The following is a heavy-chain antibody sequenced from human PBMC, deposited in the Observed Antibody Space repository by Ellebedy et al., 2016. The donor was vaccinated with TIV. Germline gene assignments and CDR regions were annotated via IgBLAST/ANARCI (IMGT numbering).Heavy chain of an antibody. J-gene: IGHJ4*02. CDR1: GFTLSSNS. V-gene: IGHV3-48*02. CDR3: ARRDYFDY. Sequence: GESLKISXAASGFTLSSNSMNWVRQAPGKGLEWLSYISSSSNTIYYADSVKGRFIISRDNAKNSLYLQMNSLRDEDTAVYYCARRDYFDYWGQGTLVIVSS. CDR2: ISSSSNTI.